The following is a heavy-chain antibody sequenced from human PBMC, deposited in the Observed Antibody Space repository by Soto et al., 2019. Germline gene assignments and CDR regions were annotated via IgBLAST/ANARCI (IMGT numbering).Heavy chain of an antibody. V-gene: IGHV4-30-2*01. D-gene: IGHD3-10*01. CDR1: GGSNSGGGFS. CDR2: ILHTGGT. J-gene: IGHJ4*02. Sequence: SETLSLTCAVSGGSNSGGGFSWSWIRQPPGKGLEWIGYILHTGGTQYNPSLKSRVSMSVDKSKNQFSLHLTSVTAADTAVYYCARLQFGEGFDYWGQGALVTVSS. CDR3: ARLQFGEGFDY.